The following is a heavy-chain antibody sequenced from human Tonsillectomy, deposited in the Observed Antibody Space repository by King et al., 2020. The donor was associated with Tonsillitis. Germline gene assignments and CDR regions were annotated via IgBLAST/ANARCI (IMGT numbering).Heavy chain of an antibody. V-gene: IGHV3-23*04. CDR2: ISGSGGST. CDR1: GFTFSSSA. J-gene: IGHJ4*02. D-gene: IGHD5-18*01. CDR3: AKVVSTAMVYYFDY. Sequence: VQLVESGGNLVQPGGSRRPSCAASGFTFSSSAMAWVRQAPGKGLEWVSVISGSGGSTYYADSVKGRFTISRDNSKNTLYLQMNILGAEDTAPYYCAKVVSTAMVYYFDYWGQGTLVTVSS.